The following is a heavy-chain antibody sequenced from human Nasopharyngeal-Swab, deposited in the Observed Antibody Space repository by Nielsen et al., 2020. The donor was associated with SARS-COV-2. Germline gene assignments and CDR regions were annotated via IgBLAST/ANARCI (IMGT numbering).Heavy chain of an antibody. CDR3: ARSGDDFWSGYFDY. D-gene: IGHD3-3*01. Sequence: SETLSLTCTVSGSSVSSGSYYWSWIRQPPGKGLEWIGYIYYSGSTNYNPSLKSRVTISVDTSKNQFSLKLSSVTAADTAVYYCARSGDDFWSGYFDYWGQGTLVTVSS. V-gene: IGHV4-61*01. CDR2: IYYSGST. J-gene: IGHJ4*02. CDR1: GSSVSSGSYY.